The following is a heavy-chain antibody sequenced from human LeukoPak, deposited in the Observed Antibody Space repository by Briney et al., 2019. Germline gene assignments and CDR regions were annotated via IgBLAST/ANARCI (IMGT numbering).Heavy chain of an antibody. J-gene: IGHJ4*02. D-gene: IGHD6-13*01. V-gene: IGHV3-23*01. CDR1: GFTFSSYA. CDR2: ISGSGGST. Sequence: PGGSLRLSCAASGFTFSSYAMSWVRQAPGKGLEWVSAISGSGGSTYYADSVKGRFTISRGNSKNTLYLQMNSLRAEDTAVYYCANGAAAGTPTIGDYWGQGTLVTVSS. CDR3: ANGAAAGTPTIGDY.